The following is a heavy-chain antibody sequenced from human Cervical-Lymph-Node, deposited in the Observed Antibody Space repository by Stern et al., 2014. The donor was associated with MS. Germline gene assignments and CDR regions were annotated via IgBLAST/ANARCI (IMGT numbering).Heavy chain of an antibody. CDR1: GGSVSSNTDY. Sequence: QVQLQESGPGLVKPSETLSLTCTVSGGSVSSNTDYWGWIRQSPGRGLEWIGNIYYTGRTYYNPSLKSRVSISLDTPKNQFSLRLNSVTAADTAVYYCARRLKWELSYFDSWGQGTLVIVS. CDR3: ARRLKWELSYFDS. D-gene: IGHD1-26*01. J-gene: IGHJ4*02. CDR2: IYYTGRT. V-gene: IGHV4-39*01.